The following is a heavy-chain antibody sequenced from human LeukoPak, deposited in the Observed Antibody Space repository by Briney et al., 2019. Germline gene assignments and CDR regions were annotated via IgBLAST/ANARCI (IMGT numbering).Heavy chain of an antibody. CDR3: ARVRYSYGHRASDI. V-gene: IGHV4-34*01. D-gene: IGHD5-18*01. Sequence: SETLSLTCAVYGGSFSGYYWSWIRQPPGKGLEWIGEINHSGSTNYNPSLKSRVTISVDTSKNQFSLKLSSVTAADTAVYYCARVRYSYGHRASDIWGQGTMVTVSS. CDR2: INHSGST. CDR1: GGSFSGYY. J-gene: IGHJ3*02.